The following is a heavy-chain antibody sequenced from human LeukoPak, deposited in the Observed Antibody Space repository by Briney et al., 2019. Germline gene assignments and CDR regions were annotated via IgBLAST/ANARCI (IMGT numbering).Heavy chain of an antibody. Sequence: GGSLRLSCAASGFTFSSYEMNWVRQAPGKGLEWVSAISGSGGSTYYADSVKGRFTISRDNSKNTLYLQMNSLRAEDTAVYYCAKDYCGNSEAFDIWGQGTMVTVSS. J-gene: IGHJ3*02. CDR1: GFTFSSYE. D-gene: IGHD4-23*01. CDR2: ISGSGGST. V-gene: IGHV3-23*01. CDR3: AKDYCGNSEAFDI.